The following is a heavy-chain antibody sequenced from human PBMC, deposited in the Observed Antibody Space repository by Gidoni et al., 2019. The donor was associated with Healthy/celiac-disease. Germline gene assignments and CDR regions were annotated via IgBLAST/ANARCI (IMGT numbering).Heavy chain of an antibody. CDR1: GFTFSSYS. CDR2: ISSSSSYI. V-gene: IGHV3-21*01. J-gene: IGHJ6*02. CDR3: AREGFWSGYGDHYYYYYGMDV. Sequence: EVQLVESGGGLVKPGGSLRLSCAASGFTFSSYSMNWVRQAPGKGLEWVSSISSSSSYIYYADSVKGRFTISRDNAKNSLYLQMNSLRAEDTAVYYCAREGFWSGYGDHYYYYYGMDVWGQGTTVTVSS. D-gene: IGHD3-3*01.